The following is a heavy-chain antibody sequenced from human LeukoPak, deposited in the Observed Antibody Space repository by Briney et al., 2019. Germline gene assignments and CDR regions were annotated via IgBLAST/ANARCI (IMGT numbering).Heavy chain of an antibody. V-gene: IGHV1-2*02. CDR2: INPNSGGT. CDR3: ARAERWLQLCYFDY. D-gene: IGHD5-24*01. CDR1: GYTFTGYY. Sequence: ASVKVSCKASGYTFTGYYMHWVRQAPGQGLEWMGWINPNSGGTNYAQKFQGRVTMTRDTSISTAYMELSRLRSDDTAVYYCARAERWLQLCYFDYWGQGTLVTVSS. J-gene: IGHJ4*02.